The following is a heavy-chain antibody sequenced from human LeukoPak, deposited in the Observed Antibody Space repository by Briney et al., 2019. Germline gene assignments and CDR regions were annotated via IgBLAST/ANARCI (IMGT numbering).Heavy chain of an antibody. CDR3: ARAGISMLRGGLDP. CDR1: GGSISSGSYY. J-gene: IGHJ5*02. V-gene: IGHV4-61*02. D-gene: IGHD3-10*01. Sequence: SETLSLTCTVSGGSISSGSYYWSWIRQPAGKGLEWIGRIYPTGSTNHNPSLKSRVTISVDTSKNQFSLKLNSVTAADTAVYYCARAGISMLRGGLDPWGQGTLVTVSS. CDR2: IYPTGST.